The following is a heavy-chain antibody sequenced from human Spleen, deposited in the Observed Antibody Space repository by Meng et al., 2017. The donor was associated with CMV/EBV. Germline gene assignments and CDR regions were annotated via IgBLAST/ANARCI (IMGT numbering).Heavy chain of an antibody. Sequence: ASGVTLSPYTMNWVRRAPGKGLEWVSSIGSSGTYVYYADSVKGRFTISRDNAKNSLYLQMNSLTAADTAVYFCARGGHSSSWYLAYWGQGTVVTVSS. D-gene: IGHD6-13*01. V-gene: IGHV3-21*01. CDR3: ARGGHSSSWYLAY. J-gene: IGHJ4*02. CDR2: IGSSGTYV. CDR1: GVTLSPYT.